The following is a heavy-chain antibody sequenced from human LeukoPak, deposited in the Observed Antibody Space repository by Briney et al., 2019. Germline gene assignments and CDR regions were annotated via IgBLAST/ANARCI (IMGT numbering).Heavy chain of an antibody. J-gene: IGHJ6*03. V-gene: IGHV1-2*02. CDR3: ARLVGERPPNYYYYMDV. CDR2: INPNSGGT. Sequence: ASVKVSCKASGDTFTGYYMHWVRQAPGQGLEWMGWINPNSGGTNYAQKFQGRVTMTRDTSISTAYMELSRLRSDDTAVYYCARLVGERPPNYYYYMDVSGKGTTVTVSS. D-gene: IGHD2-8*02. CDR1: GDTFTGYY.